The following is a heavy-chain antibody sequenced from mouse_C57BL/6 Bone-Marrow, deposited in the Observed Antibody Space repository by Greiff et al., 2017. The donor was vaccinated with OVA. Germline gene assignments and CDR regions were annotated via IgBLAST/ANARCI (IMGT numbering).Heavy chain of an antibody. J-gene: IGHJ2*01. CDR3: ARFDYDVLFDY. CDR2: IYPRSGNT. CDR1: GYTFTSYG. V-gene: IGHV1-81*01. D-gene: IGHD2-4*01. Sequence: QVQLKQSGAELARPGASVKLSCKASGYTFTSYGISWVKQRTGQGLEWIGEIYPRSGNTYYNEKFKGKATLTADKSSSTAYMELRSLTSEDSAVYFCARFDYDVLFDYWGQGTTPTVSS.